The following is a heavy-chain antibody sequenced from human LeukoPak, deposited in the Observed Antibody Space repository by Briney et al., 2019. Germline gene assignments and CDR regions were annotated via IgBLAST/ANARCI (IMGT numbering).Heavy chain of an antibody. J-gene: IGHJ4*02. CDR3: TRRGPGD. V-gene: IGHV4-34*01. CDR1: GFTFSSYE. Sequence: GSLRLSCAASGFTFSSYEMNWVRQAPGKGLEWIGEINHTGSTNYNPSLNSRVTISVDTSKNHFSLNLRSVTAADTAVYYCTRRGPGDWGQGTLVTVSS. D-gene: IGHD3-10*01. CDR2: INHTGST.